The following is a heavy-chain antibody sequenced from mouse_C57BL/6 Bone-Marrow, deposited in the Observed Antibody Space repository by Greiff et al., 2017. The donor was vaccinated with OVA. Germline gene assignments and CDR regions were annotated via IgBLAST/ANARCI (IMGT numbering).Heavy chain of an antibody. CDR2: IYPGSGST. D-gene: IGHD3-2*02. V-gene: IGHV1-55*01. J-gene: IGHJ3*01. CDR1: GYTFTSYW. CDR3: AKIDSSGSSFAY. Sequence: QLQQPGAELVKPGASVKMSCKASGYTFTSYWITWVKQRPGQGLEWIGDIYPGSGSTNYNEKFKSKATLTVDTSSSTAYMQLSSLTSEDSAVYYCAKIDSSGSSFAYWGQGTLVTVSA.